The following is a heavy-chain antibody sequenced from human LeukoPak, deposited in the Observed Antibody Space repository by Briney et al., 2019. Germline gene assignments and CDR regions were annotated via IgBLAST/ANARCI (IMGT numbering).Heavy chain of an antibody. J-gene: IGHJ4*02. D-gene: IGHD6-19*01. CDR3: ARAPRERYSSGWYGN. CDR2: ISSSSSTI. Sequence: GGSLRLSCAASGLTFSSYSMNWVRQAPGKGLEWVLYISSSSSTIYYADSVKGRFTISRDNAKNSLYLQMNSLRAEDTAVYYCARAPRERYSSGWYGNWGQGTLVTVSS. CDR1: GLTFSSYS. V-gene: IGHV3-48*01.